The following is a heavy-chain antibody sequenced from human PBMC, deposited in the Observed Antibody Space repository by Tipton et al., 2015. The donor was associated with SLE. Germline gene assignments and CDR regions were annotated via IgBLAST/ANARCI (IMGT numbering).Heavy chain of an antibody. CDR3: AGGSVGDDAFDI. D-gene: IGHD3-16*01. CDR2: ISASGSSK. V-gene: IGHV3-11*04. J-gene: IGHJ3*02. CDR1: GFTFSDYY. Sequence: GSLRLSCAASGFTFSDYYMSWIRQAPGKGLEWLSHISASGSSKFYSDSLKGRITVSRDNARTSLYLQMNSLRADDTAVYYCAGGSVGDDAFDIWGQGTVVTVSS.